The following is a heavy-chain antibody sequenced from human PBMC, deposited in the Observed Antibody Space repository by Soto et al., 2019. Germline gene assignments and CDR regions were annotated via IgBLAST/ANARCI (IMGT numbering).Heavy chain of an antibody. CDR3: AKMEGPTAYYYAMDV. D-gene: IGHD1-1*01. CDR1: GFTFSNYD. CDR2: ISGSGGST. Sequence: EVQLLESGGGLVQPGGSLRLSCRTSGFTFSNYDMSWVRQAPGKGLEWVSGISGSGGSTYYADSVKGRFAISRDNSKNTLYLQINSLRVEDTAVYYCAKMEGPTAYYYAMDVWGQGTTVTGSS. J-gene: IGHJ6*02. V-gene: IGHV3-23*01.